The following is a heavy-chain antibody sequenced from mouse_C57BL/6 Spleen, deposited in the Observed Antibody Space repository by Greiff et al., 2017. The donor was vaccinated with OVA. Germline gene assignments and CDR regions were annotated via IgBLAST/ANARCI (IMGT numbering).Heavy chain of an antibody. CDR3: ARDGNYDYYYAMDY. Sequence: DVKLVESGGGLVKPGGSLKLSCAASGFTFSDYGMHWVRQAPEKGLEWVAYISSGSSTIYYADTVKGRFTISRDNAKNTLFLQMTSLRSEDTAMYYCARDGNYDYYYAMDYWGQGTSVTVSS. J-gene: IGHJ4*01. V-gene: IGHV5-17*01. CDR1: GFTFSDYG. CDR2: ISSGSSTI. D-gene: IGHD2-1*01.